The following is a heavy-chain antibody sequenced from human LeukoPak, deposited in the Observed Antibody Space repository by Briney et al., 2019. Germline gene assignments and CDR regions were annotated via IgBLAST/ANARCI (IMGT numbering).Heavy chain of an antibody. J-gene: IGHJ3*02. CDR1: SGSLSTSNYY. D-gene: IGHD3-22*01. CDR3: AKSNGYGLIDI. Sequence: SETLSLTCTVSSGSLSTSNYYWGWVRQPPGKALEWIGNIFYSGSTYYSPSLKSRVTISLDTSRNQFSLKLNSVTAADTAVYYCAKSNGYGLIDIWDQGTMVTVSS. V-gene: IGHV4-39*07. CDR2: IFYSGST.